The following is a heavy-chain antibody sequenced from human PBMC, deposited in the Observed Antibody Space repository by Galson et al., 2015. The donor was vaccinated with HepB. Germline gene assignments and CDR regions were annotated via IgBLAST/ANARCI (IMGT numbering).Heavy chain of an antibody. CDR2: ISSSSSYT. CDR3: ARGYGSGSYWRNYGMDV. D-gene: IGHD3-10*01. CDR1: GFTFSDYY. Sequence: SLRLSCAASGFTFSDYYMSWIRQAPGKGLEWVSYISSSSSYTNYADSVKGRFTISRDNAKNSLYLQMNSLRAEDTAVYYCARGYGSGSYWRNYGMDVWGQGTTVTVSS. V-gene: IGHV3-11*06. J-gene: IGHJ6*02.